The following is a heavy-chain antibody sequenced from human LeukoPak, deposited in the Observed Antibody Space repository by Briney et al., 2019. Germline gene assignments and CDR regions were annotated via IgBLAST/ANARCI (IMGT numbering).Heavy chain of an antibody. D-gene: IGHD4-23*01. CDR1: GFTVSSNY. CDR2: IYTGGNT. V-gene: IGHV3-53*01. J-gene: IGHJ3*01. CDR3: AKDPNGDYVGTFDF. Sequence: PGGSLRLSCAASGFTVSSNYMSWVRQAPGRGLEWVSIIYTGGNTLYADSVKGRFTVSRDNSKNTLYLQVNSLRVEDTAIYYCAKDPNGDYVGTFDFWGQGTMVTVSS.